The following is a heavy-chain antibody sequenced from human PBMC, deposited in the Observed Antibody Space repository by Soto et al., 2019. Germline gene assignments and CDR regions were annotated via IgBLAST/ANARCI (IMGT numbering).Heavy chain of an antibody. Sequence: PGGSLRLSCAASGFTFSNYWMTWVRQAPGKGLEWVANIKQDGSEKDYVDSVKGRFTISRDNAKNSLYLQMTSLRAKDTAMNYCARHPYYYDSSGRIFGGFDYWVQGTLVTVSS. CDR1: GFTFSNYW. D-gene: IGHD3-22*01. J-gene: IGHJ4*02. CDR3: ARHPYYYDSSGRIFGGFDY. V-gene: IGHV3-7*03. CDR2: IKQDGSEK.